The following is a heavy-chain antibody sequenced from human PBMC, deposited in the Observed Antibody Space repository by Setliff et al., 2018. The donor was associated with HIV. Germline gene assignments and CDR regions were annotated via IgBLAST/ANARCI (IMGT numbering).Heavy chain of an antibody. CDR3: TRTREYRFGFGLGQFDP. CDR1: DYAITSGFY. Sequence: SETLSLTCAVSDYAITSGFYWGWIRQPPGKGLEWIGSIYHSGTTNYNSSLKSRVTISVDTSKNQFSLKLSSVTAADTAVYYCTRTREYRFGFGLGQFDPWGQGTLVTVSS. J-gene: IGHJ5*01. CDR2: IYHSGTT. D-gene: IGHD3-16*01. V-gene: IGHV4-38-2*01.